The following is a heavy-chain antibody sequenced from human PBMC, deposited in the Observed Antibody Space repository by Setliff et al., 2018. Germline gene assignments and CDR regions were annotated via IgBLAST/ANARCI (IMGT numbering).Heavy chain of an antibody. CDR2: ISGYNGKT. D-gene: IGHD3-9*01. V-gene: IGHV1-18*01. J-gene: IGHJ4*02. CDR1: GYTFTNYG. CDR3: ARHGDASFYYDILTGHSPPYYFDY. Sequence: GASVKFSCKASGYTFTNYGVSWVRQAPGQGLEWMGWISGYNGKTNYAQKVQGRVSMTTHTSTSTAYMELRSLRSDDTAVYYCARHGDASFYYDILTGHSPPYYFDYWGQGTLVTVSS.